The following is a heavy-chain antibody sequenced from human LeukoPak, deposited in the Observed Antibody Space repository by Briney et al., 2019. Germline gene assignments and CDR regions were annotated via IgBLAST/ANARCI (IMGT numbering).Heavy chain of an antibody. J-gene: IGHJ4*02. D-gene: IGHD1-26*01. CDR1: VGSFSAYH. Sequence: SETLSLTCAVYVGSFSAYHWSWIRQPPGKGLEWSGEINHSGNTNSNPSLKSRVTISVDTSKNQFSLKVTSVTAADTAVYYCARGQGSYRFFDYWGQGTLVAVSS. CDR2: INHSGNT. V-gene: IGHV4-34*01. CDR3: ARGQGSYRFFDY.